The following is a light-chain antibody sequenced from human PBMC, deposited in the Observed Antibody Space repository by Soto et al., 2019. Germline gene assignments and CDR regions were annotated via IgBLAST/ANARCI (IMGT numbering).Light chain of an antibody. CDR1: RGVGTY. J-gene: IGKJ5*01. CDR2: DMS. V-gene: IGKV3-11*01. Sequence: EILLTQSPSPLPLSPGQRATLSCTASRGVGTYLAWYQQKPGQSPRLLMFDMSNRATGIPDRFSGSGSGTEFTLTISSLEPEDFGVYYCQQRGQWPITFGQGTRLEIK. CDR3: QQRGQWPIT.